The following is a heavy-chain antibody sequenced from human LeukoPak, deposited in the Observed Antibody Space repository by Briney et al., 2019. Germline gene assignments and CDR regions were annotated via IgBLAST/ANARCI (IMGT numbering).Heavy chain of an antibody. CDR1: GFTFSSYR. CDR3: ARDSFSSSWLTNYYYYDMDV. J-gene: IGHJ6*02. Sequence: GGSLRLSCAASGFTFSSYRMNWVRQAPGKGLEWVSSISSSSSYIYYADSVEGRFTISRDNAKNSLYLQMNSLRAEDTAVYYCARDSFSSSWLTNYYYYDMDVWGQGTTVTVSS. CDR2: ISSSSSYI. D-gene: IGHD6-13*01. V-gene: IGHV3-21*01.